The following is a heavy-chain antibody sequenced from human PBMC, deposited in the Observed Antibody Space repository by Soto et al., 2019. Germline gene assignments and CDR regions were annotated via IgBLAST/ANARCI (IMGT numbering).Heavy chain of an antibody. D-gene: IGHD4-17*01. V-gene: IGHV3-30*18. J-gene: IGHJ4*02. CDR1: GFSFNTFG. Sequence: QVQLVESGGGVVQPGRSLRLSCAASGFSFNTFGIHWVRQAPGKGLEWVALISDDGRNKCFADSVKGRFTISRDNSNNTLYLQMNSLRAEDTAVYYCAKDWGHGDYVFDNWGQGTLVIVSS. CDR3: AKDWGHGDYVFDN. CDR2: ISDDGRNK.